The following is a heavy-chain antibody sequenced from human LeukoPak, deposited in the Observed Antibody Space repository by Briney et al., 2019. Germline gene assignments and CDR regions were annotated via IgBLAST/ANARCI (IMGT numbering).Heavy chain of an antibody. D-gene: IGHD6-13*01. V-gene: IGHV3-30-3*01. J-gene: IGHJ4*02. CDR2: ISYDGSNK. CDR1: GFTFSSYA. Sequence: PGGSMRLSCAASGFTFSSYAMHWVRQAPGKGLEGVAVISYDGSNKYYADSVKGRFTISRDNSKNTLYLQMNSLRAEDTAVYYCARAGYSSSWYTFDYWGQGTLVTVSS. CDR3: ARAGYSSSWYTFDY.